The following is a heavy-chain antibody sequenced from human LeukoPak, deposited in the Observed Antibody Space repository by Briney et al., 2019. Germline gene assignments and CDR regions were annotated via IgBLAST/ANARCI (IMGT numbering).Heavy chain of an antibody. CDR3: ARDSDIVATSFDY. V-gene: IGHV3-21*01. Sequence: GGSLRLSCAASGFTFSSYSMNWVRQAPGKGLEWVSFISTSSSYIHYADSVKGRFTISRDNAKNSLYLQMNSLRAGDTAVYYCARDSDIVATSFDYWGQGTLVTVSS. D-gene: IGHD5-12*01. CDR2: ISTSSSYI. J-gene: IGHJ4*02. CDR1: GFTFSSYS.